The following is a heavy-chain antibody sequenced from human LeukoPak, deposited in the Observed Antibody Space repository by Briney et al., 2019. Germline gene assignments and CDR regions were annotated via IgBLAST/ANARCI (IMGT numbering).Heavy chain of an antibody. CDR1: GFTFSSYA. J-gene: IGHJ2*01. CDR3: ARDYGDYGDWYFDL. D-gene: IGHD4-17*01. V-gene: IGHV3-23*01. CDR2: ISGSGGST. Sequence: GGSLRLSCAASGFTFSSYAMSWVRQAPGKGLEWVSAISGSGGSTYYADSVKGRFTISRDNSKNTLYLQMNSLRAEDTAVYYCARDYGDYGDWYFDLWGRGTLVTVSS.